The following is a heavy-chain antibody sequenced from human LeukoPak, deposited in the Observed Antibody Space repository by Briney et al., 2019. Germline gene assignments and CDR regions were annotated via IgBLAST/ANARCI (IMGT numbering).Heavy chain of an antibody. Sequence: GGSLRLSCAASGDTFGRYWMSWVRQAPGKGLEWVANINQHGSEEYYGDSVKGRFTISRDNAKNSLYLQMNSLRAEDTAVYYCARDSFNSGQALGIEGSGWYSAFDIWGQGTMVTVSS. CDR1: GDTFGRYW. D-gene: IGHD6-19*01. CDR3: ARDSFNSGQALGIEGSGWYSAFDI. CDR2: INQHGSEE. V-gene: IGHV3-7*03. J-gene: IGHJ3*02.